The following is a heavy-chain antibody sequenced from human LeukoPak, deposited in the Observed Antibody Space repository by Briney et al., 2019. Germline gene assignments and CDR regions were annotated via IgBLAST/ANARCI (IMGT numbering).Heavy chain of an antibody. D-gene: IGHD3-10*01. J-gene: IGHJ4*02. Sequence: GGSLRLPCAASGFTFSSYSMNWVRQAPGKGLEWVSSISSSSSYIYYADSVKGRFTISRDNAKNSLYLQMNSLRAEDTAVYYCARDDLEVPDFDYWGQGTLVTVSS. CDR3: ARDDLEVPDFDY. CDR2: ISSSSSYI. V-gene: IGHV3-21*01. CDR1: GFTFSSYS.